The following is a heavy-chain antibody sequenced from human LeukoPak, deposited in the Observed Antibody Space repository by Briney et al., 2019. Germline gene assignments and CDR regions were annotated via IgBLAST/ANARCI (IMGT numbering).Heavy chain of an antibody. D-gene: IGHD3-3*01. Sequence: SETLSLTCTVSGGSISSYYWSWIRQPAGKGLEWIGRIYTSGSTNYNPSLKSRVTMSVDTSKNQISLKLSCVTAAETAVYYCARSYDFWSVYYSVSYMDVWGKGTTVTVSS. CDR1: GGSISSYY. CDR3: ARSYDFWSVYYSVSYMDV. CDR2: IYTSGST. V-gene: IGHV4-4*07. J-gene: IGHJ6*03.